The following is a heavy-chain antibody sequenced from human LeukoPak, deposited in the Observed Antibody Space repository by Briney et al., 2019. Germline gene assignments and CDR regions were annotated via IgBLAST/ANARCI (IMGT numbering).Heavy chain of an antibody. Sequence: SETLSLTCTVSGGSISSYYWSWVRQPPGKGLEWIGEINHSGSTNYNPSLKSRVTISVDTSKNQFSLKLSSVTAADTAVYYCARGPIGYCSSTSCYRSYYYYGMDVWGQGTTVTVSS. D-gene: IGHD2-2*03. CDR3: ARGPIGYCSSTSCYRSYYYYGMDV. V-gene: IGHV4-34*01. CDR2: INHSGST. CDR1: GGSISSYY. J-gene: IGHJ6*02.